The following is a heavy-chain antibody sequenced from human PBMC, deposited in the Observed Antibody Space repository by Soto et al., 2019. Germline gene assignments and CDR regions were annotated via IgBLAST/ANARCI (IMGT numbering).Heavy chain of an antibody. V-gene: IGHV1-69*01. Sequence: QVQLVQSGAEVRKPGSSVKVSCKAFGGTFRNFAFSWVRQAPGQGLEWMGGIIPIFGSANYAQKFQGRVTITAAESTSSAYMQLNSLRYEDTAVYFCARGGSSWARFDYWGQGTLVTVSS. J-gene: IGHJ4*02. CDR3: ARGGSSWARFDY. D-gene: IGHD6-13*01. CDR2: IIPIFGSA. CDR1: GGTFRNFA.